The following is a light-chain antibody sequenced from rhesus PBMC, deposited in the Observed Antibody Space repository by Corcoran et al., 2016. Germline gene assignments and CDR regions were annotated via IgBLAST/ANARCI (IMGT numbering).Light chain of an antibody. V-gene: IGKV1-74*01. CDR2: KAS. CDR1: ENGNNH. CDR3: RPSFGVPPA. J-gene: IGKJ4*01. Sequence: DIQMTQSPSSLSASIGERVTVTCRASENGNNHLNWYQQKPGKAPKFLFYKASNLQNGVPSRLSGSGSGTDYTLTISSLQAEDVATYYCRPSFGVPPAFGGRTKVYLK.